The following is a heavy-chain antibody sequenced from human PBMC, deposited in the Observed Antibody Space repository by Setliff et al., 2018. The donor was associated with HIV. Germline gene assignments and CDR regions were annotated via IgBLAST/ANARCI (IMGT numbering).Heavy chain of an antibody. V-gene: IGHV3-11*04. D-gene: IGHD3-10*01. CDR1: GETFSGYY. Sequence: LSLTCAVYGETFSGYYWSWIRQTPGKGLEWVSYISSSGHMVKYADSVEGRFTISRDNAKNSLYLQINSLRAEDTAMYYCARETGSGSFYVYWGQGTQVTVSS. CDR2: ISSSGHMV. CDR3: ARETGSGSFYVY. J-gene: IGHJ4*02.